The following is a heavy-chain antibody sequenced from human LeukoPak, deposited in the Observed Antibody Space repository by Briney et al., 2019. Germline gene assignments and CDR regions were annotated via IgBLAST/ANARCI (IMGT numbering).Heavy chain of an antibody. Sequence: SETLSLTCTVSGDSISSGDYYWSWIRQPAGKGLEWIGRISSSGSTNYNPSLKSRVTISVDTSKNQFSLKLSSVTAADTAVYYCARAILWAFDIWGQGTMVTVSS. CDR3: ARAILWAFDI. CDR1: GDSISSGDYY. V-gene: IGHV4-61*02. J-gene: IGHJ3*02. CDR2: ISSSGST. D-gene: IGHD2-21*01.